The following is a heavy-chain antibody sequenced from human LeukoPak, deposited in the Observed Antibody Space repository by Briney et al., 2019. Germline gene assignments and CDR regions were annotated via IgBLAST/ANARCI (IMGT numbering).Heavy chain of an antibody. Sequence: PGGTLRLSCAASGFTFSSYGMSWVRQAPGKGLEWVSAISGSGGSTYYADSVKGRFTISRDNSKNTMYLQMDSLRPDDAAVYYCARVSIRGEGVWGNGTTVIISS. J-gene: IGHJ6*04. D-gene: IGHD5-24*01. CDR2: ISGSGGST. CDR1: GFTFSSYG. CDR3: ARVSIRGEGV. V-gene: IGHV3-23*01.